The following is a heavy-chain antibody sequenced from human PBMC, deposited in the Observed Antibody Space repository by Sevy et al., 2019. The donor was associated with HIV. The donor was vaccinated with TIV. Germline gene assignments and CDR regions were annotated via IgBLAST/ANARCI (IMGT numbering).Heavy chain of an antibody. CDR2: IRSSGDNT. CDR1: GFTFRNYA. Sequence: GGYLRLSCAAYGFTFRNYAMGWVRQAPGKGLEWISAIRSSGDNTYYADSVKGRFTISRDNSKNMLSLQMDSLRAEDTAVYYSAKVWHGDYIGRNAFDIWGQGTMVTVSS. V-gene: IGHV3-23*01. CDR3: AKVWHGDYIGRNAFDI. D-gene: IGHD4-17*01. J-gene: IGHJ3*02.